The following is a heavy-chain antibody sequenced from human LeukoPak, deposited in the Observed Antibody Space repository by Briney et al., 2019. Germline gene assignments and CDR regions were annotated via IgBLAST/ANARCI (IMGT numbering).Heavy chain of an antibody. CDR1: GGSISSSSYY. Sequence: PSETLSLTCTVSGGSISSSSYYWGWIRQPPGKGLEWIGSIYYSGSTYYNPSLKSRVTISVDTSKNQFSLKLSSVTAADTAVYYCARVANIAVAGTGYFDYWGQGTLVTVSS. J-gene: IGHJ4*02. CDR3: ARVANIAVAGTGYFDY. D-gene: IGHD6-19*01. V-gene: IGHV4-39*07. CDR2: IYYSGST.